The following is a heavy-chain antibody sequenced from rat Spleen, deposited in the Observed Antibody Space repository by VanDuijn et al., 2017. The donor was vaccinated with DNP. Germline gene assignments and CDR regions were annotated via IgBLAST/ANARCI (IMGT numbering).Heavy chain of an antibody. Sequence: EVQLVESGGGLVQPGRSLKLSCAASGFTFSDYNMAWVRQAPKKGLEWVATIIYDGSRTYYRDSVKGRFTISRDNAKSTLYLQMDSLRSEDTATYYCATHALITIAAISTLYFDYWGQGVMVTVSS. J-gene: IGHJ2*01. D-gene: IGHD1-2*01. CDR3: ATHALITIAAISTLYFDY. V-gene: IGHV5S10*01. CDR2: IIYDGSRT. CDR1: GFTFSDYN.